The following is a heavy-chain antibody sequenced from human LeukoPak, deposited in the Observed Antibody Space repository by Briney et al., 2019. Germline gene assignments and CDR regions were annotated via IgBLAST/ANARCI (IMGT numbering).Heavy chain of an antibody. J-gene: IGHJ3*01. CDR1: GYTFTSYW. CDR2: IYPADSDT. V-gene: IGHV5-51*01. CDR3: AAFGGQWLVRGDVAFDV. D-gene: IGHD6-19*01. Sequence: HGESLKISCKVSGYTFTSYWIGWVRQMPGKGLEWMGVIYPADSDTRYSPSFQGQVTISADKSISTAYLQWSSLRASDTAVYYCAAFGGQWLVRGDVAFDVWGQGTMVTVSS.